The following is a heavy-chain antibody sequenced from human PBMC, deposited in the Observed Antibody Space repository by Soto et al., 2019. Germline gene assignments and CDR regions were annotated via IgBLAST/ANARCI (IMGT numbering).Heavy chain of an antibody. V-gene: IGHV3-23*01. J-gene: IGHJ4*02. CDR3: AKSFGSGSYTPSDY. CDR1: GFSFSDYA. CDR2: ISGNEDSP. D-gene: IGHD3-10*01. Sequence: GGSLRLSCAASGFSFSDYAMSWVRQAPGKGLDWVSAISGNEDSPYYEDSVKVRFTITSDNSVNTLYLQMNSLRVEDEALYYCAKSFGSGSYTPSDYWGQGTPVTVSS.